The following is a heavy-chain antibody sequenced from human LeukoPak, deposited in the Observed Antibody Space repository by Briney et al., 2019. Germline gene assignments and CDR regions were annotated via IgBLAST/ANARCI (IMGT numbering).Heavy chain of an antibody. Sequence: ESGGSLRLSCAASGFTFSNHAMSWVRQAPGKGLEWVSAISGSTPRTYYADSVKGRFTISRDNSKNTLYLQMNSLRAEDTAVYYCAKTKSGYSSGWYGYYYYYYGMDVWGQGTTVTVSS. D-gene: IGHD6-19*01. V-gene: IGHV3-23*01. J-gene: IGHJ6*02. CDR1: GFTFSNHA. CDR3: AKTKSGYSSGWYGYYYYYYGMDV. CDR2: ISGSTPRT.